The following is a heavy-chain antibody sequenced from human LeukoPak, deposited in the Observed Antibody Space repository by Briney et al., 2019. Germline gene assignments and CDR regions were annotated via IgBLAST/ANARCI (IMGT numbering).Heavy chain of an antibody. J-gene: IGHJ4*02. V-gene: IGHV3-49*03. CDR3: SRGSGWLSVY. D-gene: IGHD6-19*01. CDR1: GFTFGDYP. CDR2: ISGGTT. Sequence: GGSLRLSGTASGFTFGDYPMSWFRQAPGKGLEWIGFISGGTTEYAASVKGRFTISRDDSTSIAYLQMNSLTTEDTAVYYCSRGSGWLSVYWGQGTLVTVSS.